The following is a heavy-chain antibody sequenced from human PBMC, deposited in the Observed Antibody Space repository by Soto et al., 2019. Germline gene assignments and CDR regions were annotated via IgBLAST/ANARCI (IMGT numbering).Heavy chain of an antibody. D-gene: IGHD2-2*01. CDR3: ARGGYCSSTSCYYYYYGMDV. Sequence: ASVKVSCKASGYTFTSYGISWVRQAPGQGLEWMGWISAYNGNTNYAQKLQGRVTMTTDTSTSTAYMELRSLRSDDTAVYYCARGGYCSSTSCYYYYYGMDVWGQGTTVTVSS. CDR1: GYTFTSYG. CDR2: ISAYNGNT. J-gene: IGHJ6*02. V-gene: IGHV1-18*04.